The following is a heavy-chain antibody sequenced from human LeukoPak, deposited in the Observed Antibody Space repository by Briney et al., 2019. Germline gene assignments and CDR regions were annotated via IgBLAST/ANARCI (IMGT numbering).Heavy chain of an antibody. J-gene: IGHJ4*02. CDR2: ISSSGSTI. Sequence: GGSLRLSCAASGFTFSSYEMNWVRQAPGKGLEWVSYISSSGSTIYYADSVKGRFTISRDNAKNSLYLQMNSLRAEDTAVYYCARDHKRGEIRDFDYWGQGTLVTVSS. CDR3: ARDHKRGEIRDFDY. D-gene: IGHD3-10*01. V-gene: IGHV3-48*03. CDR1: GFTFSSYE.